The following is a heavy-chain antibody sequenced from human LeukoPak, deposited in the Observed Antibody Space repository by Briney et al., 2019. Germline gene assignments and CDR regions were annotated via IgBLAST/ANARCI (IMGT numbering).Heavy chain of an antibody. J-gene: IGHJ5*02. Sequence: PSETLSLTCAVSGYSISSGYYWGWIRQPPGKGLEWIGSIYHSGSTYYNPSLKSRVTISVDTSKNQFSLKLSSVTAADTAVYYCARGSGGSEMSFDPWGQGTLVTVSS. V-gene: IGHV4-38-2*01. CDR2: IYHSGST. D-gene: IGHD3-10*01. CDR3: ARGSGGSEMSFDP. CDR1: GYSISSGYY.